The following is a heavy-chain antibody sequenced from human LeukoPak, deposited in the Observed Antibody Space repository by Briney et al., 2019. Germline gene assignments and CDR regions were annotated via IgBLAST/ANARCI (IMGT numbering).Heavy chain of an antibody. Sequence: GRSLRLSCAASGFTFSSYGMHWVRQAPGKGLEWVAVIWYDGSNKYYADSVKGRFTISRDNSKNTLYLQMNSLRAEDTAVYYCAKDGGRGYSYGRFYYFDYWGQGTLVTVSS. J-gene: IGHJ4*02. D-gene: IGHD5-18*01. CDR2: IWYDGSNK. CDR3: AKDGGRGYSYGRFYYFDY. V-gene: IGHV3-33*06. CDR1: GFTFSSYG.